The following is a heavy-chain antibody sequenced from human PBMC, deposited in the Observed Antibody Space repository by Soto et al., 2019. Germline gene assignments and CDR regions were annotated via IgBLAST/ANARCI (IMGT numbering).Heavy chain of an antibody. CDR2: ASYSGSP. CDR3: ARQWGGDY. CDR1: GGSIGSHY. Sequence: NPSETLSLTCTVSGGSIGSHYWSWIRQPPGEGLEWIGRASYSGSPNYNPSLKSRVTISIDTSKNQFSLKLTSVTAADTAVYYCARQWGGDYWGQGTLVTVSS. V-gene: IGHV4-59*08. D-gene: IGHD3-16*01. J-gene: IGHJ4*02.